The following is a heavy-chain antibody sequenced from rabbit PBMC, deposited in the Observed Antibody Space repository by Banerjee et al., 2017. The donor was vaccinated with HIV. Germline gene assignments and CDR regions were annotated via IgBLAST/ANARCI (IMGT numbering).Heavy chain of an antibody. CDR3: ARGTGSSGYAGNL. D-gene: IGHD1-1*01. Sequence: WVRQAPGKGLEWIPCINTISGDTVYATWAKGRFTISKASWTTVTLQMTSLTAADTASYFCARGTGSSGYAGNLWGQGTLVTVS. V-gene: IGHV1S40*01. J-gene: IGHJ4*01. CDR2: INTISGDT.